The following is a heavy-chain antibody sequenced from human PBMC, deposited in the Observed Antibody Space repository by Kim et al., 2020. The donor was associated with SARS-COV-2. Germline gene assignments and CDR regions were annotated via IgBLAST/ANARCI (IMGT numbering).Heavy chain of an antibody. V-gene: IGHV3-33*01. J-gene: IGHJ4*02. D-gene: IGHD6-13*01. CDR2: K. CDR3: ASRAGAAGTNY. Sequence: KYYAGSVKGRVTISRDKSKYALYLQMNSLRAEDTAVYYCASRAGAAGTNYWGQGTLVTVSS.